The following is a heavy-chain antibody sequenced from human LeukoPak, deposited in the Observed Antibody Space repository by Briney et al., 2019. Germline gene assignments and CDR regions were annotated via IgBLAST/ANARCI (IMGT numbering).Heavy chain of an antibody. Sequence: PGGSLRLSCAASGFTFSSYWMHWVRQAPGKGLEWVSAISGSGGSTYYADSVKGRFTISRDNSKNTLYLQMNSLRAEDTAVYYCATLVAYYYGSGSYLDYWGQGTLVTVSS. CDR3: ATLVAYYYGSGSYLDY. CDR2: ISGSGGST. D-gene: IGHD3-10*01. CDR1: GFTFSSYW. V-gene: IGHV3-23*01. J-gene: IGHJ4*02.